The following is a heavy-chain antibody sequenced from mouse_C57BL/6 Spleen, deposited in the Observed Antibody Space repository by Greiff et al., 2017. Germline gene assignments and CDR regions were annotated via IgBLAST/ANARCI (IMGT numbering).Heavy chain of an antibody. Sequence: VQLKQSGGGLVQPKGSLKLSCAASGFTFNTYAMHWVRQAPGKGLEWVVRIRSKSSNYATYYADSVKDRFTISRDDSQSMLYLQMNNLKTEDTAMYYCVRDRFAYWGQGTLVTVSA. V-gene: IGHV10-3*01. J-gene: IGHJ3*01. CDR3: VRDRFAY. CDR1: GFTFNTYA. CDR2: IRSKSSNYAT.